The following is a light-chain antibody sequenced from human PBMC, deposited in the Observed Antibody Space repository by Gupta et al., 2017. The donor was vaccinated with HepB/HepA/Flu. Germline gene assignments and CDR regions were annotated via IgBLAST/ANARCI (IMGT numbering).Light chain of an antibody. CDR2: LGS. CDR1: QSLLHSNGYNY. CDR3: RQALQTPLT. J-gene: IGKJ4*01. Sequence: DIVMTQSPLSLPVTPGEPASISCRSSQSLLHSNGYNYLDWYLQKPGQSPQLLIYLGSYRASGVPDRFSGSGSGTDFTLKISRVKAEDVGVYYCRQALQTPLTFGGGTNVEIK. V-gene: IGKV2-28*01.